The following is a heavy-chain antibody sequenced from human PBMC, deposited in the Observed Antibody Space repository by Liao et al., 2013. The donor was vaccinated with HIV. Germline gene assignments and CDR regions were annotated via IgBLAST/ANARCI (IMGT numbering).Heavy chain of an antibody. CDR1: GGSISSYY. D-gene: IGHD3-3*01. J-gene: IGHJ4*02. CDR2: MYTSGST. CDR3: ARGDFWSGYCLDY. Sequence: QVQLQESGPGLVKPSETLSLTCTVSGGSISSYYWSWIRQPAGKGLEWIGRMYTSGSTNFNPSLKSRVTMSVDTSKRQFSLKLNSVTAADTAVYYCARGDFWSGYCLDYWGQGTLVTVSS. V-gene: IGHV4-4*07.